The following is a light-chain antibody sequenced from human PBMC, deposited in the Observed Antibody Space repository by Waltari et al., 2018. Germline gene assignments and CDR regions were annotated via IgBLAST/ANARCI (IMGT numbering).Light chain of an antibody. CDR2: DVS. CDR1: RRYIGRYEI. Sequence: QSALTQPAAVSGSPGQSVPRSRPGARRYIGRYEIFSWYQQHPGNAPKLVISDVSKRPSGVSDRFSGSKSGDTASLTISGLQFEDEADYYCCSYAGNYVWVFGGGTRLTVL. V-gene: IGLV2-23*02. J-gene: IGLJ3*02. CDR3: CSYAGNYVWV.